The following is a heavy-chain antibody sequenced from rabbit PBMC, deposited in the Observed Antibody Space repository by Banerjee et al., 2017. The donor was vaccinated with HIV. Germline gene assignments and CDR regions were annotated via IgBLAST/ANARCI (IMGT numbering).Heavy chain of an antibody. Sequence: QSLEESGGDLVKPGASLTLTCTASGFSFSNNYVMCWVRQAPGKGLEWIACIYAGSSGSTYYASWAKGRFTISKTSSTTVTLQMTSLTAADTATYFCARDYYGMDLWGPGTLVTVS. CDR1: GFSFSNNYV. CDR3: ARDYYGMDL. V-gene: IGHV1S40*01. J-gene: IGHJ6*01. CDR2: IYAGSSGST.